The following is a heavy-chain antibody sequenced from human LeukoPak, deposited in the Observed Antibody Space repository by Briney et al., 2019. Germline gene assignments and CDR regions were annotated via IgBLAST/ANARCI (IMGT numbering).Heavy chain of an antibody. CDR2: IYYSGST. CDR3: AREVGYCSGGSCYSYFDY. Sequence: SETLSLTCTVSGGSVSSGSYYWSWIRQPPGKGLEWIGYIYYSGSTNYNASLTNRVTISVDTSKNQFSLKLSSVTAADTAVYYCAREVGYCSGGSCYSYFDYWGQGTLVTVSS. CDR1: GGSVSSGSYY. D-gene: IGHD2-15*01. V-gene: IGHV4-61*01. J-gene: IGHJ4*02.